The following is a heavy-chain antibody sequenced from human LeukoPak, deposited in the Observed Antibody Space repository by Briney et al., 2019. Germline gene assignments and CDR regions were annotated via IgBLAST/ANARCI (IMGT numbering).Heavy chain of an antibody. Sequence: NPSETLSLTCTVSGGSISSYYWSWIRQPPGKGLEWIGYIYYSGSTNYNPSLKSRVTISVDTSKNQFSLKLSSVTAADTAVYYCARPDYYDSSGYPYWGQGTLVTVSS. D-gene: IGHD3-22*01. CDR2: IYYSGST. V-gene: IGHV4-59*12. J-gene: IGHJ4*02. CDR1: GGSISSYY. CDR3: ARPDYYDSSGYPY.